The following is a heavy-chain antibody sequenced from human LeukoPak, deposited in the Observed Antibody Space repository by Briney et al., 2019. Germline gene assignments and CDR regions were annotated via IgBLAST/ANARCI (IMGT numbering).Heavy chain of an antibody. J-gene: IGHJ5*02. Sequence: SETLSLTCTVSGYSISSDYYWGWIRQSPGKGLEWIGSISHSGSTNYNPSLKSRVTISVDTSKNQFSLKLSSVTAADTAVYYCARHRPPSWQWLTYNWFDPWGQGTLVTVSS. CDR2: ISHSGST. V-gene: IGHV4-38-2*02. CDR1: GYSISSDYY. D-gene: IGHD6-19*01. CDR3: ARHRPPSWQWLTYNWFDP.